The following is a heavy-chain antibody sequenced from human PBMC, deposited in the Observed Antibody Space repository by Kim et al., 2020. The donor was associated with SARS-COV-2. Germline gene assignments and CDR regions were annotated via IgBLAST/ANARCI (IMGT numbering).Heavy chain of an antibody. V-gene: IGHV1-18*01. CDR1: GYTFSSYG. D-gene: IGHD6-19*01. CDR3: ARGIAVADPYNWFDS. CDR2: SSAYKGNT. J-gene: IGHJ5*01. Sequence: ASVKVSCRASGYTFSSYGISWVRQAPGQGLEWMGWSSAYKGNTNYAQKFQGRVTMTTDTSTSTAYMELRSLRSDDTAVYYCARGIAVADPYNWFDSWGQGTLVTVSS.